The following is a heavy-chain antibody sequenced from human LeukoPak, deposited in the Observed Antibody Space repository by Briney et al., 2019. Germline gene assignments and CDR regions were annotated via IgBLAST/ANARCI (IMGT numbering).Heavy chain of an antibody. CDR3: ASSNGVGAEYYFDY. J-gene: IGHJ4*02. Sequence: PSETLSLTCAVYGGSFSGYYWSWIRQPPGKGLEWIGEINHSGSTNYNPSLKSRVTISVDTSKNQSSLKLNSVTAADTAVYYCASSNGVGAEYYFDYWGQGTLVTVSS. D-gene: IGHD1-26*01. V-gene: IGHV4-34*01. CDR2: INHSGST. CDR1: GGSFSGYY.